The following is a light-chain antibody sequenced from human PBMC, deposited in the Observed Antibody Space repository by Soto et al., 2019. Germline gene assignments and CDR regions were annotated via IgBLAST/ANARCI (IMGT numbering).Light chain of an antibody. V-gene: IGKV3-11*01. Sequence: EIVLTQSPATLSLSPGERAALSCRASQGVGRFLAWYQQKPGQAPRLLIYDASNRATGIPARFSGSGSGTDFTLSINNQAPEDCAVYYCQQRGGWPLTFGGGTKVEI. CDR2: DAS. CDR3: QQRGGWPLT. CDR1: QGVGRF. J-gene: IGKJ4*01.